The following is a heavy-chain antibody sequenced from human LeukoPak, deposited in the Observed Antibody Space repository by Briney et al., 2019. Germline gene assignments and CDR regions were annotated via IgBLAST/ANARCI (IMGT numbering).Heavy chain of an antibody. D-gene: IGHD6-13*01. CDR1: GFTFSSDG. CDR3: ARREQQLDADAFDI. Sequence: GGSLRLSCVASGFTFSSDGMHWVRQAPGKGLEGGAVIWYDGSNKYYADSVKGRFTISRDNSKNTLYLQMNSLRAEDTAVYYCARREQQLDADAFDIWGQGTMVTVSS. V-gene: IGHV3-33*01. J-gene: IGHJ3*02. CDR2: IWYDGSNK.